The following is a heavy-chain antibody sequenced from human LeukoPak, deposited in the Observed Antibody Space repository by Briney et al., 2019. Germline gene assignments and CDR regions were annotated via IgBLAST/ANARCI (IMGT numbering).Heavy chain of an antibody. CDR1: GGSVSSGSYY. V-gene: IGHV4-61*01. CDR2: IYYSGST. Sequence: SETLSLTCTVSGGSVSSGSYYWSWIRQPPGKGLEWIGYIYYSGSTNYNPSLKSRVTISVDTSKNQVSLSLSSVTAADTAVYYCAGRPRESYYNWFDPWGQGTLVTVSS. D-gene: IGHD3-10*01. CDR3: AGRPRESYYNWFDP. J-gene: IGHJ5*02.